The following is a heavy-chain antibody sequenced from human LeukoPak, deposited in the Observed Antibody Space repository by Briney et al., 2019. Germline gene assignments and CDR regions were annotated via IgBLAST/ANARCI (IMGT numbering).Heavy chain of an antibody. CDR3: AREYNQFYYFDY. V-gene: IGHV1-46*01. Sequence: ASVTVSCKASGYTFTSYYMHWVRQAPGQGLEWMGIINPSGGSTSYAQKFQGRVTMTRDTSISTAYMELSRLRSDDTAVYYCAREYNQFYYFDYWGQGTLVTVSS. CDR2: INPSGGST. J-gene: IGHJ4*02. CDR1: GYTFTSYY. D-gene: IGHD1-1*01.